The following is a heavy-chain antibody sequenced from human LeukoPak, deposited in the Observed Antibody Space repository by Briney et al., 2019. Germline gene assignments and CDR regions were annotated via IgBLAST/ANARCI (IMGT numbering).Heavy chain of an antibody. CDR2: TYPGDSDT. CDR1: GYSFTSYW. J-gene: IGHJ4*02. D-gene: IGHD2-21*01. Sequence: GESLKISCKGSGYSFTSYWIGWVRQMPGKGLEWMGITYPGDSDTTYSPSFRGQVTISADKSISTAYLQWSSLKAADTAVYYCARNGDSVFDYWGQGTLVTVSS. V-gene: IGHV5-51*01. CDR3: ARNGDSVFDY.